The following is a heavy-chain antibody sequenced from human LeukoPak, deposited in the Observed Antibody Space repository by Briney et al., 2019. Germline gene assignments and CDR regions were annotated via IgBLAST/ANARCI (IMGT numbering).Heavy chain of an antibody. D-gene: IGHD3-22*01. CDR2: ISAYNGNT. CDR1: GYTFTSYG. V-gene: IGHV1-18*01. CDR3: ARGDYYDSSGSYDY. J-gene: IGHJ4*02. Sequence: ASVKVSCKASGYTFTSYGISWVRQAPGQGLEWMGWISAYNGNTNYAQKLQGRVTMTTDTSSSTAYMELRSLRSDDTAVYYCARGDYYDSSGSYDYWGQGTLVTVSS.